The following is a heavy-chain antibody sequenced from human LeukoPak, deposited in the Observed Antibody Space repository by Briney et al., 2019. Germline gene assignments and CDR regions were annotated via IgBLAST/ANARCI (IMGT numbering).Heavy chain of an antibody. D-gene: IGHD3-10*01. J-gene: IGHJ4*02. CDR3: ARLWFGELNLDY. Sequence: PGGSLRLSCEVSGITFSSYWMSWVRQAPGKGLEWVANIKQDGSEKYYVDSVKGRFTISRDNAKNSLYLQMNSLRAEDTAVYYCARLWFGELNLDYWGQGTLVTVSS. CDR2: IKQDGSEK. V-gene: IGHV3-7*04. CDR1: GITFSSYW.